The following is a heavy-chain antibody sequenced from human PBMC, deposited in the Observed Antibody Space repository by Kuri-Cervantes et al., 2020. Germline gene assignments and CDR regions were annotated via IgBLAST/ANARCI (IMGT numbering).Heavy chain of an antibody. Sequence: GGSLRLSCEASGFTFTTYGIHWVRQAPGKGLEWAAVISYDGKDKNYGDSVKGRFTISRDNSKNTVFLQMNSLRLEDTAVYYCASMYSSSFRFYHYYMDVWGKGTTVTVSS. CDR3: ASMYSSSFRFYHYYMDV. V-gene: IGHV3-30*03. CDR2: ISYDGKDK. J-gene: IGHJ6*03. CDR1: GFTFTTYG. D-gene: IGHD6-6*01.